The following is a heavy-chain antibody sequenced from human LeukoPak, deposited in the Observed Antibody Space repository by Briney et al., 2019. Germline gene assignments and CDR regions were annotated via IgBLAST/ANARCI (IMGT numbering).Heavy chain of an antibody. CDR3: ARGLAVAGTTDY. D-gene: IGHD6-19*01. J-gene: IGHJ4*02. CDR2: INHSGST. Sequence: PSETPSLTCAVYGGSFSGYYWSWIRQPPGKGLEWIGEINHSGSTNYNPSLKSRVTISVDTSKNQFSLKLSSVTAADTAVYYCARGLAVAGTTDYWGQGTLVTVSS. V-gene: IGHV4-34*01. CDR1: GGSFSGYY.